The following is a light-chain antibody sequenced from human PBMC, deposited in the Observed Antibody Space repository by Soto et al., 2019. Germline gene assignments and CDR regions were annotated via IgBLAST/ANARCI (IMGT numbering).Light chain of an antibody. V-gene: IGKV3-20*01. CDR2: GAS. CDR3: QQYGSSPPIT. J-gene: IGKJ5*01. Sequence: EIVLTQSPGTLSLCPGERATLSCRASQSVSSSYLAWYQQKPGQAPRLLIYGASSRATGIPDRFSGSGSGTDFTLTISRLEPEDFAGYYCQQYGSSPPITFGQGTQLDIK. CDR1: QSVSSSY.